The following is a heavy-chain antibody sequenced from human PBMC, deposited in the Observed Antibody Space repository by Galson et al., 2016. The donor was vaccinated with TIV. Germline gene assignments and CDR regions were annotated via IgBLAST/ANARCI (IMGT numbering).Heavy chain of an antibody. CDR1: GLTVGTNY. Sequence: LRLSCAASGLTVGTNYMSWVRQAPGKGLEWVSILYSDGSAYYADSVKGRFTISRDNFKNTVYLQLNSLRAEDTAVYYCARSYDSSGNRGRFDHWGQGTLVTVSS. D-gene: IGHD3-22*01. V-gene: IGHV3-53*01. J-gene: IGHJ4*02. CDR3: ARSYDSSGNRGRFDH. CDR2: LYSDGSA.